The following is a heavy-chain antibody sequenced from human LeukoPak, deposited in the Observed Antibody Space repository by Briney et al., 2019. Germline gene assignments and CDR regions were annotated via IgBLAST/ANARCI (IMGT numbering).Heavy chain of an antibody. CDR1: GGSISSYY. CDR2: IYYSGST. D-gene: IGHD5-18*01. V-gene: IGHV4-59*01. CDR3: ARGGYSYGWYFDY. Sequence: SETLSLTCTASGGSISSYYWSWIRQPPGKGLEWIGYIYYSGSTNYNPSLKSRVTISVDTSKNQFSLKLSSVTAADTVVYYCARGGYSYGWYFDYWGQGTLVTVSS. J-gene: IGHJ4*02.